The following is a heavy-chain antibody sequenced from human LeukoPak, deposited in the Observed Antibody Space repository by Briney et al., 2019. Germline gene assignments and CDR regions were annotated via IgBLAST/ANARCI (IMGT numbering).Heavy chain of an antibody. CDR1: GFTFDDYG. V-gene: IGHV3-20*04. J-gene: IGHJ6*03. CDR3: ARAVDFWSGYYDTAYYYYYMDV. Sequence: PGGSLRLSCAASGFTFDDYGMSWVRQAPGKGLEWVSGINWNGGSTGYADSVKGRFTISRDNAKNSLYLQMNSLRAEDTAVYYCARAVDFWSGYYDTAYYYYYMDVWGKGTTVTVSS. CDR2: INWNGGST. D-gene: IGHD3-3*01.